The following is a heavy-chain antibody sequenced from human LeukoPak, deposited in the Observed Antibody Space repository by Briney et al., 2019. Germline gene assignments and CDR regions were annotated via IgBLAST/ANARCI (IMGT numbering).Heavy chain of an antibody. J-gene: IGHJ4*01. Sequence: AGGSLRLSCAASGFNFIDYSMNWGRQAPGKGLEWISYIGISSGNTKYADSVKGRFTISRDKARNSLYLQMNSLRVEDTAMYYCARDHRYAFDNWGHGTLVTVSS. V-gene: IGHV3-48*01. CDR1: GFNFIDYS. D-gene: IGHD5-12*01. CDR2: IGISSGNT. CDR3: ARDHRYAFDN.